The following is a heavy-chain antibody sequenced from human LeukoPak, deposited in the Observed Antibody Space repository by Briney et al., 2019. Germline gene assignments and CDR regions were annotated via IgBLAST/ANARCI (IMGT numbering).Heavy chain of an antibody. CDR1: GFTFSGFW. D-gene: IGHD1-26*01. CDR2: ISSSGSTI. Sequence: PGGSLRLSCAASGFTFSGFWMHWVRQTPGKGLEWVSYISSSGSTIYYADSVKGRFTISRDNAKNSLYLQMNSLRAEDTAVYYCAREYSGSAGAFDIRGQGTMVTVSS. CDR3: AREYSGSAGAFDI. V-gene: IGHV3-48*04. J-gene: IGHJ3*02.